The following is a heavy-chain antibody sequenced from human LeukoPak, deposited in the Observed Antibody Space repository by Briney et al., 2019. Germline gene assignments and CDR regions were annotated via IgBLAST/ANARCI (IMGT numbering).Heavy chain of an antibody. CDR3: ARRRFFDY. CDR2: IYYSGST. Sequence: SETLSLTCTVSGGSISSYYWSWIRQPPGKGLEWIGYIYYSGSTNYNPSLKSRVTISVDTSKNQFSLKLSSVTAADTAVYYCARRRFFDYWGQETLVTVSS. CDR1: GGSISSYY. V-gene: IGHV4-59*01. J-gene: IGHJ4*02.